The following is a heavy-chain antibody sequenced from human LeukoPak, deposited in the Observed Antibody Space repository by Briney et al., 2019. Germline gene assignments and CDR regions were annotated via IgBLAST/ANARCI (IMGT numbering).Heavy chain of an antibody. Sequence: PSETLSLTCAVYGGSFSGYYWSWIRQPPGKGLEWIGEINHSGSTNYNPSLKSRVTISVDTSKNQFSLKLSSVTAADTAVYYCARGEEVVPAAIYDYWGQGTLVTVSS. V-gene: IGHV4-34*01. J-gene: IGHJ4*02. D-gene: IGHD2-2*01. CDR1: GGSFSGYY. CDR3: ARGEEVVPAAIYDY. CDR2: INHSGST.